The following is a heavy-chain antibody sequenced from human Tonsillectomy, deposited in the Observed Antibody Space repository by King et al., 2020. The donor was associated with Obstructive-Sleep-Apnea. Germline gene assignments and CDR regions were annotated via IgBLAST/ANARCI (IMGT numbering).Heavy chain of an antibody. CDR2: IYYSGST. D-gene: IGHD1-26*01. CDR3: ARCGGSYNRFDY. V-gene: IGHV4-31*03. CDR1: GGSISSGRYY. Sequence: QLQESGPGLVKPSQTLSLTCTVSGGSISSGRYYWSWIRQHPGKGLEWIGYIYYSGSTYYNPSLKSRVTISVDTSKNQFSLKLSSVTAADTAVYYCARCGGSYNRFDYWGQGTLDTVSS. J-gene: IGHJ4*02.